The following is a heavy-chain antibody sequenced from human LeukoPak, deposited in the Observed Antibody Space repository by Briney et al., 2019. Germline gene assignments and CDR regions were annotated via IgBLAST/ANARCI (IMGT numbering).Heavy chain of an antibody. V-gene: IGHV4-4*07. CDR3: AREGYYYDSSGSPL. D-gene: IGHD3-22*01. CDR2: IYTSGST. Sequence: SETLSLTCTVSGGCISSYYWSWIRQPAGKGLEWIGRIYTSGSTNYNPSLKSRVTMSVDTSKNQFSLKLSSVTAADTAVYYCAREGYYYDSSGSPLWGQGTLVTVSS. J-gene: IGHJ4*02. CDR1: GGCISSYY.